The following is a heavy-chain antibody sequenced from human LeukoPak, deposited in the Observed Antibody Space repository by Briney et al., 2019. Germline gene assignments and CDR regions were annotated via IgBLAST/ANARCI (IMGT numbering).Heavy chain of an antibody. Sequence: SQTLSLTCTVSGGSISSGSYYWTWFRQPAGKGLEWIGRIYSSGSTNYNPSLNTRLTISSDTSKNQFSLKLSSVTAADTAVYYCARDRIAVAGAFDYWGQGTLVTVSS. D-gene: IGHD6-19*01. CDR3: ARDRIAVAGAFDY. J-gene: IGHJ4*02. CDR1: GGSISSGSYY. V-gene: IGHV4-61*02. CDR2: IYSSGST.